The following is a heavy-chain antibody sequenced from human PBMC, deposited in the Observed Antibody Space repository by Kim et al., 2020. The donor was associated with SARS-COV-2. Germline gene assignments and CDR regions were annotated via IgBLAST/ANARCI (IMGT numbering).Heavy chain of an antibody. D-gene: IGHD2-15*01. J-gene: IGHJ4*02. CDR2: IYSGGSST. V-gene: IGHV3-23*03. Sequence: GGSLRLSCAASGFTFSSYAMSWVRQAPGKGLEWVSVIYSGGSSTYYADSVKGRFTISRDNSKNTLYLQMNSLRAEDTAVYYCAKGLPEVALFDYWGQGTLVTVSS. CDR3: AKGLPEVALFDY. CDR1: GFTFSSYA.